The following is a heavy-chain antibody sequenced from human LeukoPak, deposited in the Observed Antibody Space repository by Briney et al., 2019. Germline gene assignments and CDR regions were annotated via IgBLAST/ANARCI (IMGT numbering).Heavy chain of an antibody. D-gene: IGHD3-3*01. Sequence: SETLSLTCTVSGGSISSSSYYWGWIRQPPGKGLEWIGSIYYSGSTYYNPSLKSRVTISVDTSKNQFSLKLSSVTAADTAVYYCASYPPYDFWSGLYGVWDYWGQGTLVTVSS. CDR1: GGSISSSSYY. CDR3: ASYPPYDFWSGLYGVWDY. J-gene: IGHJ4*02. CDR2: IYYSGST. V-gene: IGHV4-39*01.